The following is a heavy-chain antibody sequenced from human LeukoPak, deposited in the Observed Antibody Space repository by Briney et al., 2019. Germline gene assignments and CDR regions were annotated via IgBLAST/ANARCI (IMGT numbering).Heavy chain of an antibody. V-gene: IGHV4-59*01. CDR1: GGSISSYY. Sequence: SETLSLTCTASGGSISSYYWSWIRQPPGKGLEWIGYIYYSGSTNYNPSLKSRVTISVDTSKNQFSLKLSSVTAADTAVYYCAREMTTVTTSSDYYYYMDVWGKGTTVTVSS. CDR3: AREMTTVTTSSDYYYYMDV. CDR2: IYYSGST. D-gene: IGHD4-17*01. J-gene: IGHJ6*03.